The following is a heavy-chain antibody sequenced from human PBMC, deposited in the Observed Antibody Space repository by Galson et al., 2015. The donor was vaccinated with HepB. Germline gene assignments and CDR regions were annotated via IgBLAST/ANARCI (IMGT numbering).Heavy chain of an antibody. V-gene: IGHV4-39*01. J-gene: IGHJ4*02. CDR1: GGSISSSSYY. Sequence: LSLTCTVSGGSISSSSYYWGWIRQPPGKGLEWIGSIYYSGSTYYNPSLKSRVTISVDTSKNQFSLKLSSVTAADTAVYYCATLSYEGVFDYWGQGTLVTVSS. CDR3: ATLSYEGVFDY. D-gene: IGHD5-12*01. CDR2: IYYSGST.